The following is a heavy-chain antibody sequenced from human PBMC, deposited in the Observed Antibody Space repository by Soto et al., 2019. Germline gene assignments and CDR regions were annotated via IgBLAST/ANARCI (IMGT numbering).Heavy chain of an antibody. CDR3: AGEHDYSSKFDY. J-gene: IGHJ4*02. CDR2: IYSGGST. D-gene: IGHD4-4*01. CDR1: GFTVSSNY. Sequence: GGSLRLSCAASGFTVSSNYMSWVRQAPGKGLEWVSVIYSGGSTYYADSVKGRFTISRDNSKNTLYLQMNSLRAEDTAVYYCAGEHDYSSKFDYWGQGTLVTVSS. V-gene: IGHV3-66*01.